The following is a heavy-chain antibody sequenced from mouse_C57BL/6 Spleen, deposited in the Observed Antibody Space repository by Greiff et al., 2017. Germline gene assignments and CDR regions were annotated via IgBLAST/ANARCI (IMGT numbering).Heavy chain of an antibody. D-gene: IGHD2-2*01. CDR2: ISSGGSYT. J-gene: IGHJ2*01. V-gene: IGHV5-6*01. CDR3: ARQEGGYDGGGYYFDY. Sequence: EVQGVESGGDLVKPGGSLKLSCAASGFTFSSYGMSWVRQTPDKRLEWVATISSGGSYTYYPDSVKGRFTISRDNAKNTLYLQMSSLKSEDTAMYYCARQEGGYDGGGYYFDYWGQGTTLTVSS. CDR1: GFTFSSYG.